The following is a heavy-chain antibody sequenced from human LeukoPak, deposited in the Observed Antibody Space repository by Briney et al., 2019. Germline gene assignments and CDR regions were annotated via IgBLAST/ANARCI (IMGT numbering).Heavy chain of an antibody. V-gene: IGHV5-51*01. CDR3: VKGFSGTYFGMDV. D-gene: IGHD3-10*01. Sequence: GESLKISCKGSGYTFINYWIAWVRQMPGKDLEFMGIIYPADSDTRYSPSFQGQVTISADESINTAYLQWSRLQASDTAMYYCVKGFSGTYFGMDVWGPGTMVTVSS. CDR2: IYPADSDT. CDR1: GYTFINYW. J-gene: IGHJ6*02.